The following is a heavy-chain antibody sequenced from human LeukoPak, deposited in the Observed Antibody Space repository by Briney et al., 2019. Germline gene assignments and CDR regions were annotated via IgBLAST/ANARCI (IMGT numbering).Heavy chain of an antibody. CDR1: GFTFTSYA. Sequence: GGSLRLSCAASGFTFTSYAMSWVRQAPGKGLEWVSAISGGGAGTYYADSVKGRFTISRDTSKNTLYLQMNSLRAEDTAVYYCARGPPMVRGVPYFDYWGQGTLVTVSS. J-gene: IGHJ4*02. V-gene: IGHV3-23*01. CDR2: ISGGGAGT. CDR3: ARGPPMVRGVPYFDY. D-gene: IGHD3-10*01.